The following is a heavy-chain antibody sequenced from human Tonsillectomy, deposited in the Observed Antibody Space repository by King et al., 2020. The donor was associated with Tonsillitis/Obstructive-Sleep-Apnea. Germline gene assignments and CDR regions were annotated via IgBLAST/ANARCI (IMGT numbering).Heavy chain of an antibody. CDR2: IRSKTYGGTT. Sequence: VQLVESGGGLEQPGRSLRLSCTVSGFTFREYGMSWVRQAPGKGVEGGGFIRSKTYGGTTEYAASVKGRLTISRDESKSIAYVQMNNLKTEDTAVYYCTRVGTGGRYSYDIWGQGTMVTVSS. D-gene: IGHD1-26*01. V-gene: IGHV3-49*04. CDR1: GFTFREYG. J-gene: IGHJ3*02. CDR3: TRVGTGGRYSYDI.